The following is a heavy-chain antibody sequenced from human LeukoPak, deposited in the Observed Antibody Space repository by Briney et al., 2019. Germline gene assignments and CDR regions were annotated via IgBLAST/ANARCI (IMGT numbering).Heavy chain of an antibody. D-gene: IGHD2-2*01. Sequence: SETLSLTCTVSGGSISSYYWSWVRQPPGKGLEWIGFVYYTGSTNYSPSLKSRVTISVDTSKTQFSLKVTSVTAADTAVYYCARAPRDRGYCGATSCFEYMDVWGRGTTVTISS. V-gene: IGHV4-59*01. CDR3: ARAPRDRGYCGATSCFEYMDV. CDR1: GGSISSYY. CDR2: VYYTGST. J-gene: IGHJ6*03.